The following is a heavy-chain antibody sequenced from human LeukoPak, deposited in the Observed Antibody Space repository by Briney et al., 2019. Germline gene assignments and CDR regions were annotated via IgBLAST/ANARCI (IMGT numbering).Heavy chain of an antibody. CDR1: GYTFTSYA. D-gene: IGHD6-13*01. J-gene: IGHJ4*02. Sequence: VASVKVSCKASGYTFTSYAMHWVRQAPGQRLEWMGWINAGNGNTKYSQKFQGRVTITRDTSASTAYVELSSLRSEDTAVYYCARVGTLAAAGLWGQGTLVTVSS. V-gene: IGHV1-3*01. CDR3: ARVGTLAAAGL. CDR2: INAGNGNT.